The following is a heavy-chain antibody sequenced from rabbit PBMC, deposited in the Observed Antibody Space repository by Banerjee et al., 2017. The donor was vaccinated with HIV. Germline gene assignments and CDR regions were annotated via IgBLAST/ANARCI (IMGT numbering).Heavy chain of an antibody. Sequence: QEQLVESGGGLVQPEGSLTLTCKASGFTLSSSDYMCWVRQAPGKGLEWIGCIAGDSGNTYYASWAKGRFTISNSSSTTVTLQLASLTAADTATYFCARDAGSLNAREYFDLWGQGTLVTVS. CDR3: ARDAGSLNAREYFDL. CDR2: IAGDSGNT. D-gene: IGHD4-2*01. CDR1: GFTLSSSDY. V-gene: IGHV1S45*01. J-gene: IGHJ4*01.